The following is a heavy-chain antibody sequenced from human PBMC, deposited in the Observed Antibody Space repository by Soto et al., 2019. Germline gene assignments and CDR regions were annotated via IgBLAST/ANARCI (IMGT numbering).Heavy chain of an antibody. V-gene: IGHV1-46*01. CDR1: GYTFTSYY. D-gene: IGHD6-6*01. J-gene: IGHJ6*02. Sequence: ASVKVSCKASGYTFTSYYMHWVRQAPGQGLEWMGIINPSGGSTSYAQKFQGRVTMARDTSTSTVYMELSSLRSEDTAVYYCARGIAATLSGPHYHCYGMDVWGQGTTVPVSS. CDR3: ARGIAATLSGPHYHCYGMDV. CDR2: INPSGGST.